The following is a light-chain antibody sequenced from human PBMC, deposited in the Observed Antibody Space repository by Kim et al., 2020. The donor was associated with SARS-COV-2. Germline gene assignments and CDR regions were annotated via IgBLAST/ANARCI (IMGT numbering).Light chain of an antibody. V-gene: IGLV1-44*01. CDR1: SSHIGTYT. CDR2: SNN. CDR3: AAWDDSLNGWV. Sequence: GQSVTISCSGRSSHIGTYTVNWYQQLPRTAPKLLIYSNNKRPPGVPDRCSGSKSGTSASLAIRGLQSADEADYYCAAWDDSLNGWVFGGGTQLTVL. J-gene: IGLJ3*02.